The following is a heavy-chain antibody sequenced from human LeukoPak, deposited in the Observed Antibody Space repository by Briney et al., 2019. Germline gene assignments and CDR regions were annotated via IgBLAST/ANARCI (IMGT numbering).Heavy chain of an antibody. V-gene: IGHV3-23*01. D-gene: IGHD6-19*01. Sequence: PGGSLRLSCAASGFPFSSYAMSWVRQAPGKGLEWVSAISGGDGSTYYADSVKGRFTISRDNSKNTLFLQMNSLRAEDTATFYCAKTKDSSGWYGYRPLDYWGQGTLVTVSS. J-gene: IGHJ4*02. CDR2: ISGGDGST. CDR1: GFPFSSYA. CDR3: AKTKDSSGWYGYRPLDY.